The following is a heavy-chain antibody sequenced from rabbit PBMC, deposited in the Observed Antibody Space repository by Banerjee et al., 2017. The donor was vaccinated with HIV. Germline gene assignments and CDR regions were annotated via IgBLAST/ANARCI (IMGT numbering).Heavy chain of an antibody. J-gene: IGHJ4*01. CDR2: IGAGSSSST. V-gene: IGHV1S45*01. D-gene: IGHD2-1*01. CDR1: GFSFSSGYQ. Sequence: QEQLVESGGGLVQPGASLTLTCTASGFSFSSGYQMCWVRQAPGKGLEWIACIGAGSSSSTYYASWAKGRFTISKTSSTTVTLQMASLTAADTATYFCAREDFTYNDYGDNLWGPGTLVTDS. CDR3: AREDFTYNDYGDNL.